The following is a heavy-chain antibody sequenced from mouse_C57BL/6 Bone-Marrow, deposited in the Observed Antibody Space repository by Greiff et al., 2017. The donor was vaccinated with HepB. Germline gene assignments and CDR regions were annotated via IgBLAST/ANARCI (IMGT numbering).Heavy chain of an antibody. Sequence: VQLQQSGPELVKPGASVKISCKASGYSFTGYYMNWVKQSPEKSLEWIGEINPSTGGTTYNQKFKAKATLTVDKSSSTAYMQLKSLTSEDSAVYYCARGDYYGSPWGQGTLVTVSA. CDR1: GYSFTGYY. CDR2: INPSTGGT. CDR3: ARGDYYGSP. V-gene: IGHV1-42*01. D-gene: IGHD1-1*01. J-gene: IGHJ3*01.